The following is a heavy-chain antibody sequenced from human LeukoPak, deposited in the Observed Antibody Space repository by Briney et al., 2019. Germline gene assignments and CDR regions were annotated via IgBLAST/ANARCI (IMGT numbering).Heavy chain of an antibody. Sequence: GGSLRLSCAASGFTFSSYAMSWVRQAPGKGLEWLSSISGGGGTTYYADSVEGRFTISRDNSKNTLYLQMNSLRAEDTAFYYCAKDLGYCSSTSCYGFDYWGQGTLVTVSS. CDR2: ISGGGGTT. D-gene: IGHD2-2*01. V-gene: IGHV3-23*01. CDR3: AKDLGYCSSTSCYGFDY. J-gene: IGHJ4*02. CDR1: GFTFSSYA.